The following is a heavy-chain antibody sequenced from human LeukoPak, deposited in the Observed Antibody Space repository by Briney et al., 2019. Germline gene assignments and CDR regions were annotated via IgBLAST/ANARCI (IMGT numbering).Heavy chain of an antibody. Sequence: SETLSLTCTVSGFSISSMSYYWGWIRQPPGKMLELNGNIYYTGSTYYNPSIKTRVTISVDTSNNQFFLKLSSVTAADTAVYYCARERGDYGDYYYWGQGTLVTVSS. CDR2: IYYTGST. CDR3: ARERGDYGDYYY. J-gene: IGHJ4*02. V-gene: IGHV4-39*07. D-gene: IGHD4-17*01. CDR1: GFSISSMSYY.